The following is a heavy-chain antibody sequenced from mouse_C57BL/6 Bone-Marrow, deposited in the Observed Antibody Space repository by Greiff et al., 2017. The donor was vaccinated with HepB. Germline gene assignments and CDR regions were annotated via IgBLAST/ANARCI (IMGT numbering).Heavy chain of an antibody. J-gene: IGHJ1*03. D-gene: IGHD2-1*01. V-gene: IGHV14-4*01. Sequence: EVQLQQSGAELVRPGASVKLSCTASGFNIKDDYMHWVKQRPEQGLEWIGWIDPENGDTEYASKFQGKATITADTSSNTAYLQLSSLTSEDTAVYYCTYVNYVLYWYFDVWGTGTTVTVSS. CDR3: TYVNYVLYWYFDV. CDR1: GFNIKDDY. CDR2: IDPENGDT.